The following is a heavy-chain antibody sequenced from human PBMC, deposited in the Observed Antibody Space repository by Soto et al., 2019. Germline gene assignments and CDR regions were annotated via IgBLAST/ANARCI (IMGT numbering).Heavy chain of an antibody. CDR3: ARHRRGSVRYYYYYMDV. Sequence: GGPVKVSSEASVNTFTGYSMYSVRKAPGKRLEWMGWINPNSGGTNYAQKFQGWVTMTRDTSISTAYMELSRLRSDDTAVYYCARHRRGSVRYYYYYMDVWVKGTTVTVSS. V-gene: IGHV1-2*04. D-gene: IGHD2-15*01. CDR2: INPNSGGT. CDR1: VNTFTGYS. J-gene: IGHJ6*03.